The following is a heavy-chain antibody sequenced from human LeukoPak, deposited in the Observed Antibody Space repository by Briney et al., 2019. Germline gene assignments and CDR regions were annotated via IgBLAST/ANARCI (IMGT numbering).Heavy chain of an antibody. CDR3: ARVGWGSTGFDY. D-gene: IGHD3-16*01. CDR1: GFNFSNYW. Sequence: GGSLRLSCGASGFNFSNYWMTWVRQAPGEGLEWVANINQDGGKKNYGDSVKGRFTIFRDNTESSVYLQMNSLRAEDTAVYYCARVGWGSTGFDYWGQGTLVTVSS. V-gene: IGHV3-7*01. J-gene: IGHJ4*02. CDR2: INQDGGKK.